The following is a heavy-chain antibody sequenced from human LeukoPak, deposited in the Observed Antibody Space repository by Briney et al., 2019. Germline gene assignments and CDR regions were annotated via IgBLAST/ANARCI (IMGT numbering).Heavy chain of an antibody. CDR3: ATYGSGSGTFFDS. Sequence: PGGSLRLSCAASGFTFSSYAMSWIRQAPEKGLEWLSYISHSGSTIYYADSVKGRFTVSRDNAKSSLYLQMNNLRAEDTALYYCATYGSGSGTFFDSWGQGTLVTVSS. V-gene: IGHV3-11*04. CDR1: GFTFSSYA. CDR2: ISHSGSTI. J-gene: IGHJ4*01. D-gene: IGHD3-10*01.